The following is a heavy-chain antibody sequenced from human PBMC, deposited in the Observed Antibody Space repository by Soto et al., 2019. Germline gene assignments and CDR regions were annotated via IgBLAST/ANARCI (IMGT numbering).Heavy chain of an antibody. CDR2: IYYSGST. CDR3: ARTPRDLGYYYDYRKYFDY. J-gene: IGHJ4*02. V-gene: IGHV4-59*01. Sequence: SETLSLTCTVSGGSISSYYWSWIRQPPGKGLEWIGYIYYSGSTNYNPSLKSRVTISVDTSKNQFSLKLSSVTAADTAVYYCARTPRDLGYYYDYRKYFDYWGQGTLVTVSS. CDR1: GGSISSYY. D-gene: IGHD3-22*01.